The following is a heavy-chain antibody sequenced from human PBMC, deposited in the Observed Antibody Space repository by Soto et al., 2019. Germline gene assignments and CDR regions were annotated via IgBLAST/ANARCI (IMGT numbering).Heavy chain of an antibody. V-gene: IGHV3-21*01. CDR2: ISSRSRSI. CDR1: GFTFSSYS. CDR3: ARDRGDYEGLVPYCFDH. Sequence: EVQLVESGGGLVKPGGSLRLSCAASGFTFSSYSMHWVRQAPGKGLEWVSSISSRSRSIYYADSQKGRFTISRDNTKNSLYLQMNNLRAEDTAVYYCARDRGDYEGLVPYCFDHWGQGTLVTVSS. D-gene: IGHD4-17*01. J-gene: IGHJ4*02.